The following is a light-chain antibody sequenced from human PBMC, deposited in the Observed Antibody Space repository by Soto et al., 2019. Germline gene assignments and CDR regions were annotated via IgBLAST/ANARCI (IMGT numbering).Light chain of an antibody. J-gene: IGKJ2*01. Sequence: DIQMTQSPSSLSASVGDRVTISWRASQTISTYLNWYQQKPGKAPNLLISAASSLQSGVPLRFSGSGSGTDFTLTISSLQPEDFATYFCQQSYGSPPTFGQGTKLDIK. CDR1: QTISTY. CDR2: AAS. V-gene: IGKV1-39*01. CDR3: QQSYGSPPT.